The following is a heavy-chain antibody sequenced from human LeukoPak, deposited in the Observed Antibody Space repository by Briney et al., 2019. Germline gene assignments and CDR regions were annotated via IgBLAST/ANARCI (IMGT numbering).Heavy chain of an antibody. J-gene: IGHJ4*02. D-gene: IGHD1-26*01. CDR2: SGSGGDN. V-gene: IGHV3-23*01. Sequence: GGSLRLSCVASGFTFSNYAMNWVRKAPGKGRGWVALSGSGGDNYYVDSVKGRFTISRDNSKNTLYLQMNSLRAEDTAVYYCAKARGGTYRTNYFDYWGQGTLVTVSS. CDR3: AKARGGTYRTNYFDY. CDR1: GFTFSNYA.